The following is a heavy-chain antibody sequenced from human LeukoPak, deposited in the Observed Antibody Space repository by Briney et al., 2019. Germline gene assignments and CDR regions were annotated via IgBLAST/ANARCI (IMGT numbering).Heavy chain of an antibody. D-gene: IGHD2-2*02. CDR2: IKHGGSTN. V-gene: IGHV3-7*01. Sequence: GGSLRLTCAASGLTFGSYCMSWVRQAPGKGLEWVAEIKHGGSTNYYVASVKGRFTISRDNAKNSLYLQMNSLRAEDTAVYYCASRGSSTTCYKQSNDCWGQGTPVTASS. CDR3: ASRGSSTTCYKQSNDC. J-gene: IGHJ4*01. CDR1: GLTFGSYC.